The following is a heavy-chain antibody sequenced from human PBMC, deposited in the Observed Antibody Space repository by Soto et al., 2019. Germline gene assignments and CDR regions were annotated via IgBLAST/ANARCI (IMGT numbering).Heavy chain of an antibody. CDR1: GFTFSSYA. Sequence: EVQLLESGGGLVQPGGSLRLSCAASGFTFSSYAMSWVRQAPGKGLEWVSAISGSGGSTYYADSGKGRFTISRDNSRNTLYLETNSMRAEDTAVFYCGKGRAYDSSGYASASFGSGGQGTLVTVSS. CDR2: ISGSGGST. J-gene: IGHJ4*02. CDR3: GKGRAYDSSGYASASFGS. V-gene: IGHV3-23*01. D-gene: IGHD3-22*01.